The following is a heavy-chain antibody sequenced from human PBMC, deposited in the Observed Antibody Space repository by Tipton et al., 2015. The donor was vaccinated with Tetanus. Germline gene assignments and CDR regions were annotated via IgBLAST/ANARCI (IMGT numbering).Heavy chain of an antibody. D-gene: IGHD2-2*01. Sequence: TLSLTCTVSGVSVRSYYWSWIRQSPDKGLEWLGDVIYDGTSYYNPSLNSSGKISLDTSMNQVSLTLTSVTAADTALYYCARGVPYSTTMGSDWFDPWGQGTLVTVSS. CDR1: GVSVRSYY. V-gene: IGHV4-34*01. J-gene: IGHJ5*02. CDR3: ARGVPYSTTMGSDWFDP. CDR2: VIYDGTS.